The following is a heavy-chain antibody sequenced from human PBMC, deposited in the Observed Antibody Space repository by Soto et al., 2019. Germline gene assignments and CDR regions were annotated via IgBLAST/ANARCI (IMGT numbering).Heavy chain of an antibody. D-gene: IGHD5-18*01. CDR1: GYTFTSFG. V-gene: IGHV1-18*01. Sequence: ASVKVSCKASGYTFTSFGISWVRQAPGQGLEWMGWISAYNGNTNYAQKLQGRVTMTTDTSTSTAYMELRSLRSDDTAVYYCARAGYSYGSYDAFDIWGQGTMVTVSS. CDR3: ARAGYSYGSYDAFDI. CDR2: ISAYNGNT. J-gene: IGHJ3*02.